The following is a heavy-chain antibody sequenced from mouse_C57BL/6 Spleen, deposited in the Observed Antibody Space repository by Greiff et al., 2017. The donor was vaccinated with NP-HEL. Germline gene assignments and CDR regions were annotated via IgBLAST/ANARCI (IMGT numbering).Heavy chain of an antibody. V-gene: IGHV1-69*01. Sequence: VQLQQPGAELVMPGASVKLSCKASGYTFTSYWMHWVKQRPGQGLEWIGEIDPSDSYTNYNQKFKGKSTLTVDKSSSTAYMQLSSLTSEDSAVYYCARKGAYYSNYGYAMDYWGQGTSVTVSS. J-gene: IGHJ4*01. CDR3: ARKGAYYSNYGYAMDY. CDR2: IDPSDSYT. CDR1: GYTFTSYW. D-gene: IGHD2-5*01.